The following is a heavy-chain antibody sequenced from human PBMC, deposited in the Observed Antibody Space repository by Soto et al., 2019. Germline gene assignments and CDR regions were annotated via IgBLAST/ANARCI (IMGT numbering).Heavy chain of an antibody. D-gene: IGHD3-10*01. CDR1: GGTFSSYA. V-gene: IGHV1-69*13. Sequence: GASVKVSCKASGGTFSSYAISWVRQAPGQGLEWMGGIIPIFGTANYAQRFQGRVTITADESTSTAYMELSSLGSEDTAVYYCARFWGMVRAPTRYGMDVWGQGTTVTVSS. CDR3: ARFWGMVRAPTRYGMDV. CDR2: IIPIFGTA. J-gene: IGHJ6*02.